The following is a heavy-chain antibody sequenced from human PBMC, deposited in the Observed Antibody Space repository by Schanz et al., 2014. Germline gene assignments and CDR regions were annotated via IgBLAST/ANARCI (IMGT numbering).Heavy chain of an antibody. V-gene: IGHV1-46*01. CDR3: ARGNTIFGVVILGWLDP. D-gene: IGHD3-3*01. J-gene: IGHJ5*02. Sequence: QVLLVQSGAEVKQPGASVKVSCKASGYTFTAYFIHWVRQAPGQGLEWLGRIIPVLDRRHAAEKFQDRVTFTADMSTSTVYMELSSLRSEDTAIYYCARGNTIFGVVILGWLDPWGQGTLVTVSS. CDR1: GYTFTAYF. CDR2: IIPVLDRR.